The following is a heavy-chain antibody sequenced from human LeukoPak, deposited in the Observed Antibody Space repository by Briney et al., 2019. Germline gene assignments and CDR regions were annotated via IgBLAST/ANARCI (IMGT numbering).Heavy chain of an antibody. CDR1: GFTFSSYG. J-gene: IGHJ4*02. D-gene: IGHD6-19*01. V-gene: IGHV3-30*18. CDR3: AKDLISSIAVAGDGPFDY. Sequence: GGSLRLSCAASGFTFSSYGMHWVRQAPGKGLEWVAVISYDGSNKYYADSVKGRVTISRDNSKNTLYLQMNSLRAEDTAVYYCAKDLISSIAVAGDGPFDYWGQGTLVTVSS. CDR2: ISYDGSNK.